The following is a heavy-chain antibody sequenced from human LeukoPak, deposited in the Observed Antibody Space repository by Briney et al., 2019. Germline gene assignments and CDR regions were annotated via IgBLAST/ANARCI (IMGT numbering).Heavy chain of an antibody. J-gene: IGHJ4*02. CDR3: ARVGSGWLNDY. CDR2: INHSGST. V-gene: IGHV4-34*01. D-gene: IGHD6-19*01. CDR1: GGSFSGYY. Sequence: SETLSLTCAVYGGSFSGYYWSWVRQPPGKGLEWIGEINHSGSTNYNPSLKSRVTISVDTSKNQFSLKLSSVTAADTAVYYCARVGSGWLNDYWGQGTLVTVSS.